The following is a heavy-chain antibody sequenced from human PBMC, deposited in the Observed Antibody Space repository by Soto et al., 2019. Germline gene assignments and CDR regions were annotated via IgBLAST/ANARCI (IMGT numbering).Heavy chain of an antibody. CDR1: GYTFTSYW. J-gene: IGHJ4*02. CDR3: ARLAPYSRYGY. Sequence: PGESLKISCNGSGYTFTSYWIGWVRQMPGKGLEWMGIIYPGDSNTRYSPSFQGQVTISADKSTSTAYLQWSSLKASDTAMYYCARLAPYSRYGYWGQGTLVTVSS. V-gene: IGHV5-51*01. D-gene: IGHD5-12*01. CDR2: IYPGDSNT.